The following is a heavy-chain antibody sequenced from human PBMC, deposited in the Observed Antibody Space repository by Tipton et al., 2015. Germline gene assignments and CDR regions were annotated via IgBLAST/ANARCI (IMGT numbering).Heavy chain of an antibody. V-gene: IGHV3-9*01. CDR3: AREDFTDFDY. D-gene: IGHD2/OR15-2a*01. J-gene: IGHJ4*02. Sequence: SLRLSCAASGFTFDDYAMHWVRQAPGKGLEWVSGISWNSDNIGYADSVKGRFTISRDNAKNSLYLQMNSLRAEDTAVYYCAREDFTDFDYWGQGTLVTVSS. CDR2: ISWNSDNI. CDR1: GFTFDDYA.